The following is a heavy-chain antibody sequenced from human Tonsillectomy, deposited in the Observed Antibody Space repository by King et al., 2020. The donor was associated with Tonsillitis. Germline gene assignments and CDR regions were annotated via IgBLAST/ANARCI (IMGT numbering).Heavy chain of an antibody. V-gene: IGHV3-30*18. J-gene: IGHJ6*04. CDR2: ISSDGSYK. Sequence: QVQLVESGGGVVQPGRSLRLSCAASGFTFSTYGIHWVRQAPGKGLEWVAVISSDGSYKFYADSVMGRFTISRDNPKNTLYLQMNNLRPEDTAVYYCAKDLTTDPGEMDVWGRGTTVTGSS. CDR3: AKDLTTDPGEMDV. CDR1: GFTFSTYG. D-gene: IGHD4-11*01.